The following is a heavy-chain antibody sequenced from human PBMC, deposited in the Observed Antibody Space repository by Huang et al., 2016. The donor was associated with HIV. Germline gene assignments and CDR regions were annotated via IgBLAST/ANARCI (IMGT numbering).Heavy chain of an antibody. CDR1: GYTFTRYA. CDR3: ARDYYDSRGYDIHAVVDY. V-gene: IGHV7-4-1*02. Sequence: QVQLVQSGSELRKPGASVKVSCQASGYTFTRYAMNWVRQAPGQGLEWMGWINTNTGNPTYAQAFTGRFVLSLDTSGSTAYLQISSLEAEDTAVYYCARDYYDSRGYDIHAVVDYWGQGTLVTVSS. J-gene: IGHJ4*02. D-gene: IGHD3-22*01. CDR2: INTNTGNP.